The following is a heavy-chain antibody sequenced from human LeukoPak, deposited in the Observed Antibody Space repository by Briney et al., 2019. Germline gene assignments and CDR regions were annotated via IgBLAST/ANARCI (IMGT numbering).Heavy chain of an antibody. CDR3: TRGVLPARFDF. CDR1: GYTFTGYY. V-gene: IGHV1-2*02. CDR2: INPNSGGT. Sequence: ASVKVSCKASGYTFTGYYMHWVRQAPGQGLEWMGWINPNSGGTNYAQKFQGRVTMTRDTPTSTVYMEVSRLTSDDTAVYYCTRGVLPARFDFWGQGTLVTVSS. D-gene: IGHD2-2*01. J-gene: IGHJ5*01.